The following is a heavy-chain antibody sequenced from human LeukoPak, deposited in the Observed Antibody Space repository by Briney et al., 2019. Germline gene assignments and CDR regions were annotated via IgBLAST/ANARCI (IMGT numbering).Heavy chain of an antibody. Sequence: PSETLSLTCAVYGGSFSGYYWSWIRQPPGKGLEWIGEINHSGSTNYNPSLKSRVTISVDTSENQFSLKLSSVTAADTAVYYCARGPSYYYDSSGYYPKDYWGQGTLVTVSS. CDR3: ARGPSYYYDSSGYYPKDY. CDR2: INHSGST. D-gene: IGHD3-22*01. V-gene: IGHV4-34*01. J-gene: IGHJ4*02. CDR1: GGSFSGYY.